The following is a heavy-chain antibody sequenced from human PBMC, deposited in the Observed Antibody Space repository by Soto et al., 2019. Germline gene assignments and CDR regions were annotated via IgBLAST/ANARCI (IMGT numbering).Heavy chain of an antibody. J-gene: IGHJ5*02. CDR3: ARGATGGWYNWFDP. D-gene: IGHD6-19*01. CDR1: GGTFSSYA. CDR2: IIPIFGTA. Sequence: EASVKVSCKASGGTFSSYAISWVRQAPGQGLEWMGGIIPIFGTANYAQKFQGRVTITADESTSTAYMELSSLRSEDTAVYYCARGATGGWYNWFDPWGQGTPVTVSS. V-gene: IGHV1-69*13.